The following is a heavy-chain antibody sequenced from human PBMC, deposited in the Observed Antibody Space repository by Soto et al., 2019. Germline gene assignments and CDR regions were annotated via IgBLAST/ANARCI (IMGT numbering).Heavy chain of an antibody. Sequence: SETLSLTCAVYGGSFSSYYWSWIRQPPGKGLEWIGEINHSGSTNYNPSLKSRVTISVDTSKNQFSLKLSSVTAADTAVYYCARIAARPYYYYGMGVWGQGTTVTVSS. CDR1: GGSFSSYY. J-gene: IGHJ6*02. CDR3: ARIAARPYYYYGMGV. V-gene: IGHV4-34*01. CDR2: INHSGST. D-gene: IGHD6-6*01.